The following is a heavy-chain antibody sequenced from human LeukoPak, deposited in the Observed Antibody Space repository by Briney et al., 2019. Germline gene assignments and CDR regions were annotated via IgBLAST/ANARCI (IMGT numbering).Heavy chain of an antibody. CDR2: ISSSSSYI. CDR3: ARSYKAVAGTSSVVY. CDR1: GFTFSSYS. D-gene: IGHD6-19*01. J-gene: IGHJ4*02. V-gene: IGHV3-21*01. Sequence: GGSLRLSCAASGFTFSSYSMNWVRQAPRKGLEWVSSISSSSSYIYYADSVKGRFTISRDNAKNSLYLQMNSLRAEDTAVYYCARSYKAVAGTSSVVYWGQGTLVTVSS.